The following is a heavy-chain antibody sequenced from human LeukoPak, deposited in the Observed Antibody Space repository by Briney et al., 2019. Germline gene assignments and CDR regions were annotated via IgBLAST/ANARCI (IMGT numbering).Heavy chain of an antibody. Sequence: GGSLRLSCAASGFTFSSYWMHWVRHAPGKWLVWVSRINSDGSSTRYADSVKGRFTISRDNSKNTLYLQMNSLRAEDTAVYYCAKDELGYFDYWGQGTLVTVSS. V-gene: IGHV3-74*01. D-gene: IGHD7-27*01. CDR3: AKDELGYFDY. CDR2: INSDGSST. CDR1: GFTFSSYW. J-gene: IGHJ4*02.